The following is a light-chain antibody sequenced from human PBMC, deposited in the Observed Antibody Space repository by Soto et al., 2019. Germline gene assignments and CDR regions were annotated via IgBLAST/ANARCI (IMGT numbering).Light chain of an antibody. V-gene: IGLV2-23*03. CDR3: CSYGGSSTFDV. J-gene: IGLJ1*01. Sequence: QSALTQPASVSVSPGQSITISCAGSSSDVRNYHLVSWYQQYPGKAPKLIIYEGSKRPSGVSNRFSGSRSGNTASLTISGLQPEDEADYYCCSYGGSSTFDVYGTGTKVTVL. CDR1: SSDVRNYHL. CDR2: EGS.